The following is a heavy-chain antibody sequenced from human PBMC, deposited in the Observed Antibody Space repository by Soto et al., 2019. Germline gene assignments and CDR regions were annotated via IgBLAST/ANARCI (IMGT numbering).Heavy chain of an antibody. Sequence: QVQLQQWGAGLLKPSETLSLTCAVYGGSFSGYYWSWIRQPPGKGLEWIGEINHSGSTNYNPSLKSRVTKSVDTSKNQFSLKLSSVTAADTAVYYCARGNSPPYYYYYMDVWGKGTTVTVSS. J-gene: IGHJ6*03. CDR3: ARGNSPPYYYYYMDV. CDR2: INHSGST. V-gene: IGHV4-34*01. CDR1: GGSFSGYY.